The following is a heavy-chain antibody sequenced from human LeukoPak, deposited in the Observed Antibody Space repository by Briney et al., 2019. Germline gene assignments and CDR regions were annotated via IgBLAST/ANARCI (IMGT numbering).Heavy chain of an antibody. CDR1: GFTFTGYY. CDR2: INANNGDT. J-gene: IGHJ4*02. Sequence: WASVKVSCKASGFTFTGYYIHWVRQAPGQGLEWMGWINANNGDTNYAQKFRGWVTMTRDTSLSTAYMELYRLRSDDTAVYYCARDGATVATPFFDYWGQGTLVTVSS. D-gene: IGHD4-17*01. CDR3: ARDGATVATPFFDY. V-gene: IGHV1-2*04.